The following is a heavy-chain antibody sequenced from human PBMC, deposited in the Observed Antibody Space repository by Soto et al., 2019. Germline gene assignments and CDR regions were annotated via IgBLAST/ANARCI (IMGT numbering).Heavy chain of an antibody. CDR1: GFTVSSNY. J-gene: IGHJ4*02. CDR2: IYSGGST. Sequence: VGSLRLSCAASGFTVSSNYMSWVRQAPGKGLEWVSVIYSGGSTYYADSVKGRFTISRDNSKNTLYLQMNSLRAEDTAVYYCARVQSYYDILTGYLDYWGQGTLVTVSS. D-gene: IGHD3-9*01. CDR3: ARVQSYYDILTGYLDY. V-gene: IGHV3-53*01.